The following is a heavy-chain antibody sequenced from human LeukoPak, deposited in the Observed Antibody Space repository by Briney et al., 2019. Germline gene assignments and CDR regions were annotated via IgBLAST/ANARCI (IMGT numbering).Heavy chain of an antibody. CDR1: GDSISNSAYY. V-gene: IGHV4-39*07. CDR2: IYYSGST. J-gene: IGHJ4*02. CDR3: ARETNDFWSGYYGGRYYFDY. Sequence: PSETLSLTCTVSGDSISNSAYYWGWIRQSPGKGLEWIGNIYYSGSTYYNPSLKSRVTMSVDTSKNQFSLKLSSVTAADTAVYYCARETNDFWSGYYGGRYYFDYWGQGTLVTVSS. D-gene: IGHD3-3*01.